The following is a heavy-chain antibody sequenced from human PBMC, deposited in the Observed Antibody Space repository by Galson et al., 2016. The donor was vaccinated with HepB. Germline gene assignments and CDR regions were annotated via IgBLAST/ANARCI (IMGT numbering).Heavy chain of an antibody. CDR2: IIPIFHKP. CDR1: GGTFSRYA. V-gene: IGHV1-69*06. J-gene: IGHJ3*02. CDR3: ARDLTPAAISDAFDI. Sequence: SVKVSCKASGGTFSRYAISWVRQAPGQGLEWVGGIIPIFHKPSYALRFQGRVTINADRSTGTAYMELSSLRSEDTAVYYCARDLTPAAISDAFDIWGQGTMVTVSS. D-gene: IGHD2-2*01.